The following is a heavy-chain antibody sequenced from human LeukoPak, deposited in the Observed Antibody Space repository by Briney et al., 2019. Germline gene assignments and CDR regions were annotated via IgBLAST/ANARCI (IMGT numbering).Heavy chain of an antibody. CDR2: ISGSGGST. J-gene: IGHJ4*02. CDR3: AKGNWRYFDY. D-gene: IGHD1-1*01. V-gene: IGHV3-23*01. Sequence: GGSLRLSCAASGFTFSAYVMSWVRQAPGKGLEWVSAISGSGGSTYYADSVKGRFTISRDNSKNTLYLQMNSLGADDTAVYYCAKGNWRYFDYWGQGTLVTVSS. CDR1: GFTFSAYV.